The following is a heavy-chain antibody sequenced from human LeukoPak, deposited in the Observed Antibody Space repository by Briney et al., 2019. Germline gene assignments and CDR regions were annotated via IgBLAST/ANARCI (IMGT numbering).Heavy chain of an antibody. Sequence: GASVKVSCKASGYTFTSYGISWVRQAPGQGLEWMGWISAYNGNTNYAQKLQGRVTMTTDTSTSTAYMELRSLRSDDTAVYYCARVFDNWNCAGADYWGQGTLVTVSS. D-gene: IGHD1-7*01. CDR1: GYTFTSYG. V-gene: IGHV1-18*01. CDR3: ARVFDNWNCAGADY. CDR2: ISAYNGNT. J-gene: IGHJ4*02.